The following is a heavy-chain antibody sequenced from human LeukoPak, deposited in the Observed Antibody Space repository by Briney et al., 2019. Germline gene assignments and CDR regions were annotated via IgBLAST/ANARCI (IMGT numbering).Heavy chain of an antibody. D-gene: IGHD2-15*01. CDR3: AKNRFFAAEGY. CDR2: INPNSGGT. CDR1: GYTFTGYY. J-gene: IGHJ4*02. V-gene: IGHV1-2*02. Sequence: ASVKVSFKASGYTFTGYYMHWVRQAPGQGLEWMGWINPNSGGTNYAQKFQGRVSMTRDTSISTAYMELSRLRSDDTAVYYCAKNRFFAAEGYWGQGTLVTVSS.